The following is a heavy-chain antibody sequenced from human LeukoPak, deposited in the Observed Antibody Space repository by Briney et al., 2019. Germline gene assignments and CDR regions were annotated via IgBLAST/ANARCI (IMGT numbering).Heavy chain of an antibody. J-gene: IGHJ5*02. CDR2: INPNSGGT. CDR1: GYTFTGYY. Sequence: GASVRVSCKASGYTFTGYYMHRVRQAPGQGLEWMGWINPNSGGTNYAQKFQGRVTMTRDTSISTAYMELSRLRSDDTAVYYCARGLLGYCSSTSCYWFDPWGQGTLVTVSS. D-gene: IGHD2-2*01. V-gene: IGHV1-2*02. CDR3: ARGLLGYCSSTSCYWFDP.